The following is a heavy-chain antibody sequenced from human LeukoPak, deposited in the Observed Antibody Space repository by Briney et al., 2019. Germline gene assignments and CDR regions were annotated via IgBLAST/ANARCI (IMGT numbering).Heavy chain of an antibody. J-gene: IGHJ4*02. Sequence: GGSLRLSCAASGFTFSSYVMHWVRQAPGKGLEWVAVIWYDGSNKYYADSVKGRFTISRDNSKNTLYLQMNSLRAEDTAVYYCARNWNYYGSGSFDGAPHWGQGTLVTVSS. V-gene: IGHV3-33*01. CDR1: GFTFSSYV. CDR3: ARNWNYYGSGSFDGAPH. D-gene: IGHD3-10*01. CDR2: IWYDGSNK.